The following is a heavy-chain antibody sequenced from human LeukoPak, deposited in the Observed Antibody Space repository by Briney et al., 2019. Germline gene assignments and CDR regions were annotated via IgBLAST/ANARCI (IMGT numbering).Heavy chain of an antibody. CDR2: TSGSSTYI. Sequence: GGSLTLSCAPSVLPFSIYNTSWARHAPGRGLEWVSSTSGSSTYINYEDSVKGRFTISRDNAKNALYLQMNSLGVEDTAVYYCGTDQQLIFDYWGQGTRVIASA. V-gene: IGHV3-21*01. CDR1: VLPFSIYN. D-gene: IGHD6-13*01. CDR3: GTDQQLIFDY. J-gene: IGHJ4*02.